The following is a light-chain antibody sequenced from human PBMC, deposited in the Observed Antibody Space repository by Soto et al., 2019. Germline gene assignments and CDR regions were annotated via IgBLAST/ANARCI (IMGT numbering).Light chain of an antibody. J-gene: IGLJ2*01. CDR2: DVS. CDR1: SSDVGGYNY. Sequence: QSALTQPASVSGSPGQSITISCTGTSSDVGGYNYAVWHQQHPGKAPKVLIHDVSRRPSRVSERFSGSKSGDTASLTISGLQAEDEADYYCSSYSSSGFEVFGGGTKLTVL. V-gene: IGLV2-14*03. CDR3: SSYSSSGFEV.